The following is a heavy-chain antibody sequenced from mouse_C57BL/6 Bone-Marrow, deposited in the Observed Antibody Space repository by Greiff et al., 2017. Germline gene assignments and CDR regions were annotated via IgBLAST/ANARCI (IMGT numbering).Heavy chain of an antibody. CDR3: ARCPYDGYYVYWYFDV. D-gene: IGHD2-3*01. CDR2: IDPSDSYT. CDR1: GYTFTSYW. J-gene: IGHJ1*03. V-gene: IGHV1-69*01. Sequence: VQLQQPGAELVMPGASVKLSCKASGYTFTSYWMHWVKQRPGQGLEWIGEIDPSDSYTNYNQKFKGKSTLTVDKSSSTAYMQLSSLTSGDSAVYYCARCPYDGYYVYWYFDVWGTGTTVTVSS.